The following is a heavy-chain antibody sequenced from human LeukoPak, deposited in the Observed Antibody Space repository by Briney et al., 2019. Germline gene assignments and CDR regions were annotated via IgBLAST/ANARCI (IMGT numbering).Heavy chain of an antibody. V-gene: IGHV4-31*03. CDR2: IYYTGST. J-gene: IGHJ4*02. Sequence: SETLSLTCTVSGGSISSGNYYWSWIRQHPGKGLEWIGYIYYTGSTYYDPSLKSRVTISVDTSKNQFSLKLSSVTAADTAVYYCARVDSSSPHFDYWGQGTLVTVSS. CDR3: ARVDSSSPHFDY. CDR1: GGSISSGNYY. D-gene: IGHD6-13*01.